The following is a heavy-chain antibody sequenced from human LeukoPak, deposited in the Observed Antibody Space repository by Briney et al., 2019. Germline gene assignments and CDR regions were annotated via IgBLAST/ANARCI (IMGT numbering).Heavy chain of an antibody. D-gene: IGHD5-18*01. Sequence: AGESLRLSCAASGFTFSTYTMNWGRQAQGPGLGWVSAIGGSGDSTYYADSVKGRFTISRDNSKNTLYLQMNSLRAEDTAVYYCARDGYSYDYYYYGMDVWGQGTTVTVSS. V-gene: IGHV3-23*01. CDR3: ARDGYSYDYYYYGMDV. CDR1: GFTFSTYT. CDR2: IGGSGDST. J-gene: IGHJ6*02.